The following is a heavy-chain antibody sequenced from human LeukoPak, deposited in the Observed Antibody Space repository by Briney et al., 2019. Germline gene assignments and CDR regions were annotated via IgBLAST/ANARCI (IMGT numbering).Heavy chain of an antibody. J-gene: IGHJ6*03. CDR1: GFTVKDYY. V-gene: IGHV1-2*02. CDR3: ARRAYMDV. Sequence: ASVKLSRKVSGFTVKDYYIHWVRQAPGQRLEWMGWSSPNSYGCKTTQHFQGRVTITRDKSSRTAYMELSRLTSLAAAVYYCARRAYMDVWGKGTKVIASS. D-gene: IGHD1-26*01. CDR2: SSPNSYGC.